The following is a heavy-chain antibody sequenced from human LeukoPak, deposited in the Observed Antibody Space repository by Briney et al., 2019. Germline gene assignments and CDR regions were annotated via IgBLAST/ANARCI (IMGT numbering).Heavy chain of an antibody. D-gene: IGHD2-15*01. CDR1: GFTFNSYA. CDR2: ISSSSSYI. CDR3: ARAQYCSGGSCYISYYYYYGMDV. J-gene: IGHJ6*02. V-gene: IGHV3-21*01. Sequence: GGSLRLSCAASGFTFNSYAMTWVRQAPGKGLEWVSSISSSSSYIYYADSVKGRFTISRDNAKNSLYLQMNSLRAEDTAVYYCARAQYCSGGSCYISYYYYYGMDVWGQGTTVTVSS.